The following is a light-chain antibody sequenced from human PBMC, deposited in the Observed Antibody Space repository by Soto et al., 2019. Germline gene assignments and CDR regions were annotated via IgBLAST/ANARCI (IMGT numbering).Light chain of an antibody. CDR3: AAWDDSLNGPFV. CDR1: SSNIGRNT. V-gene: IGLV1-44*01. J-gene: IGLJ1*01. Sequence: QSVLTQPPSAAGTPGQRVTISCSESSSNIGRNTVNWYQQVPGTAPKLLIYSNDQRPSGVPDRFSGSKSGTSASLAISGLQSEDEADYYCAAWDDSLNGPFVFGIGTKLTVL. CDR2: SND.